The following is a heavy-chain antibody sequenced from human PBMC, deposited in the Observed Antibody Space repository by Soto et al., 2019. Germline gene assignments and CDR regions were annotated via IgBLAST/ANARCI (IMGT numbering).Heavy chain of an antibody. J-gene: IGHJ4*02. CDR1: GGTFESYV. V-gene: IGHV1-69*01. CDR2: LVPVFETT. Sequence: QVQLEQSGAEVKKPGSSVKVSCKASGGTFESYVFNWVRQAPGHGLERMGELVPVFETTKYAQKFQGRVTITADEPSSTVYMELSSLRSDDTASYYCAPRPRPGSWGQGTLVTVSS. CDR3: APRPRPGS.